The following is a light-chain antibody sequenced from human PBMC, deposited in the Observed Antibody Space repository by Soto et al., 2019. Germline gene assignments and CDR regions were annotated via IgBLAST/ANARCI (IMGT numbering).Light chain of an antibody. CDR2: RAS. Sequence: DIQMTQSPPTLSASVGDRVTITCRASQRITTWLAWYQQKPGQAPKLLIYRASTSESGVPSRFSGSGSGTEFTLTISSLQPDDFATYYCQQYNAYSRSFGQGTKLEIK. V-gene: IGKV1-5*03. CDR3: QQYNAYSRS. J-gene: IGKJ2*01. CDR1: QRITTW.